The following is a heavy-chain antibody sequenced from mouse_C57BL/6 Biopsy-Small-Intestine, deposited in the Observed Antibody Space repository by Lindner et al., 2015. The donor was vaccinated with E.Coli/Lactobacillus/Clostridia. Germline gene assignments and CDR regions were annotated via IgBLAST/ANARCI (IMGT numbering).Heavy chain of an antibody. CDR2: ISANSGNT. Sequence: SVKVSCKASGYTFTINGISRVRQAPGQGLEWMGWISANSGNTIYAQNLQGRVTMTTDTSTTTAYMELRSLRSDDTAVYYCARDRDYYFESWGQGTLVTVSS. J-gene: IGHJ2*01. V-gene: IGHV1-7*01. CDR3: ARDRDYYFES. CDR1: GYTFTING. D-gene: IGHD3-2*01.